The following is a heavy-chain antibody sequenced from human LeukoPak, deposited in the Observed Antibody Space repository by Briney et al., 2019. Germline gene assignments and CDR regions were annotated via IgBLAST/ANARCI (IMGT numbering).Heavy chain of an antibody. J-gene: IGHJ4*02. CDR3: ARSGLRYFAWSDY. CDR1: GRSISIYY. V-gene: IGHV4-59*01. CDR2: IYYSGST. Sequence: PSQTLSLTCTVTGRSISIYYWSWIRHPPGKGVEWTGDIYYSGSTNYNPSLKGRVTISVDTSKNQFSLKLSPVTAADTAVYYCARSGLRYFAWSDYWGQGTLVTVSS. D-gene: IGHD3-9*01.